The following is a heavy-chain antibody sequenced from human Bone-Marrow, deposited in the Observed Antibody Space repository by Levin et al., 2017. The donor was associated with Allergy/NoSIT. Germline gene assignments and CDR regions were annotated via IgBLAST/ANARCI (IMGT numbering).Heavy chain of an antibody. CDR1: GFTFSSYA. V-gene: IGHV3-23*01. J-gene: IGHJ4*02. Sequence: GGSLRLSCAASGFTFSSYAMSWVRQAPGKGLEWVSAISGSGGSTYYADSVKGRFTISRDNSKNTLYLQMNSLRAEDTAVYYCAKDVRIFGVVVEGLCFDYWGQGTLVTVSS. CDR3: AKDVRIFGVVVEGLCFDY. D-gene: IGHD3-3*01. CDR2: ISGSGGST.